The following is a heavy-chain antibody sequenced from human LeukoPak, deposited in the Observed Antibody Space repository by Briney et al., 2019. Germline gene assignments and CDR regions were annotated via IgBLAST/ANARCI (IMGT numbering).Heavy chain of an antibody. CDR1: GDSVSSNSVA. V-gene: IGHV6-1*01. CDR3: ARSHSYGVYYFDS. CDR2: TYYRSKWYY. D-gene: IGHD5-18*01. J-gene: IGHJ4*02. Sequence: SQTLSLTCVISGDSVSSNSVAWNWIRQSPSRGLEWLGRTYYRSKWYYDYAVSVKSRITINADTSKNQFSLQLNSVTPEDTAVYYCARSHSYGVYYFDSWGQGTLVTVSS.